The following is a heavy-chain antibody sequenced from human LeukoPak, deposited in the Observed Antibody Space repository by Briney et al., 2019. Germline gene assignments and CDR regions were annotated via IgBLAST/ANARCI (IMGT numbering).Heavy chain of an antibody. CDR1: GGTFSSYT. Sequence: HRASVKVSCKASGGTFSSYTISWVRQAPGQGLEWMGRIIPILGTANYAQKFQGRVTITADKSTSTAYMELSSLRSEDTAVYYCARSQSTIFGVVTLYYYYMDVWGKGTTVTVSS. V-gene: IGHV1-69*08. D-gene: IGHD3-3*01. J-gene: IGHJ6*03. CDR3: ARSQSTIFGVVTLYYYYMDV. CDR2: IIPILGTA.